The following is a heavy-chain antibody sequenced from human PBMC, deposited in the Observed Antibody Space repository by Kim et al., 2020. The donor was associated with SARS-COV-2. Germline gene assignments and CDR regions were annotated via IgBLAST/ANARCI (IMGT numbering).Heavy chain of an antibody. V-gene: IGHV3-33*01. Sequence: GGSLRLSCTASGFTLSSYGMHWVRQAPGKGLEWLAVIWYDGSNKYYADSVKGRFTISRDNSKNTVYLQMNSLRAEDTAVYYCARDNGGGYSSGWSTRRDWFDPWGQGTLVTVSS. CDR2: IWYDGSNK. CDR1: GFTLSSYG. D-gene: IGHD6-19*01. CDR3: ARDNGGGYSSGWSTRRDWFDP. J-gene: IGHJ5*02.